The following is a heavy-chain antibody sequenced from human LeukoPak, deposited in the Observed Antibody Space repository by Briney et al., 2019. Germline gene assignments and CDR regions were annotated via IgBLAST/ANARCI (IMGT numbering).Heavy chain of an antibody. D-gene: IGHD3-16*01. Sequence: PGGSLRLSCAASGFIFSNYWMLWVRQAPGKGLVWVSRINSDGSSTSYADSVKGRFTISRDNAKNTLYLQINSLRAEDTAVYYRARVRGGYYSDYWGQGTLVTVS. CDR1: GFIFSNYW. J-gene: IGHJ4*02. CDR3: ARVRGGYYSDY. CDR2: INSDGSST. V-gene: IGHV3-74*01.